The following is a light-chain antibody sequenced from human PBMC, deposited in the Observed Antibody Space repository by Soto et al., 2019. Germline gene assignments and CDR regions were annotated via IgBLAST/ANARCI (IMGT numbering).Light chain of an antibody. J-gene: IGKJ1*01. V-gene: IGKV1-5*03. CDR3: QQYGSSSPWT. CDR1: QSISSW. Sequence: DIQMTQSPSTLSASVGDRVTITCRASQSISSWLAWYQQKPARPPKRLIYKASSLETGVPSRFSGSGTGTEVTLIISSLQPEDVASDYCQQYGSSSPWTFGQGTKVEIK. CDR2: KAS.